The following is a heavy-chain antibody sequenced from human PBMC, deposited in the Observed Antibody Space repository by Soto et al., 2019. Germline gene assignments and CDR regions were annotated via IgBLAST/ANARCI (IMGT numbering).Heavy chain of an antibody. CDR3: ATRITVFGLLIPPFDP. CDR2: INHTGGT. J-gene: IGHJ5*02. CDR1: GGSVNGYY. V-gene: IGHV4-34*01. D-gene: IGHD3-3*01. Sequence: SETLSLTCAVYGGSVNGYYCNWIRQPPGKGLEWIGEINHTGGTHYNPSLKSRVTMSVDTSKNQFSLRLSSVTAADTAIYYCATRITVFGLLIPPFDPWGQGTQVTVSS.